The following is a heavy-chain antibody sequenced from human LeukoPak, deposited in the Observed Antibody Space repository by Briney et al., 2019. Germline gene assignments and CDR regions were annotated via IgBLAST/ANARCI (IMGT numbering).Heavy chain of an antibody. CDR2: IYYSGST. V-gene: IGHV4-59*01. D-gene: IGHD6-19*01. J-gene: IGHJ4*02. Sequence: SETLSLTCTVSGGSISNYYWSWVRQPPGKGLEWIAFIYYSGSTNYNPSLKSRVTISVDTSKNQFSLKLSSVTAADTAVYYCARGYSSGLYFDYWGQGTLVTVSS. CDR1: GGSISNYY. CDR3: ARGYSSGLYFDY.